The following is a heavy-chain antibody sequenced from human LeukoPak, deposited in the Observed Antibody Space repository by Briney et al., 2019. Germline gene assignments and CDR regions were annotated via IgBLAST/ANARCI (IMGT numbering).Heavy chain of an antibody. Sequence: GGSLRLSCAASGFTFSSYAMSWVRQAPGKGLEWVSTISGSGGSTYYADSVKGRFTISRDNSKNTLYLQMNSLRADDTAVYYCAKDHVKQQQLVIGYWGQGTLLTVSS. J-gene: IGHJ4*02. D-gene: IGHD6-13*01. CDR3: AKDHVKQQQLVIGY. CDR2: ISGSGGST. V-gene: IGHV3-23*01. CDR1: GFTFSSYA.